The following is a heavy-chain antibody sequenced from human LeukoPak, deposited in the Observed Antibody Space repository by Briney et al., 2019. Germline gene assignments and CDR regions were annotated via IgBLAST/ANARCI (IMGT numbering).Heavy chain of an antibody. V-gene: IGHV1-2*02. J-gene: IGHJ1*01. CDR1: GYTFTGYY. CDR2: INPNSGGT. CDR3: ARGPPGFQY. Sequence: GASVKVSCKASGYTFTGYYIHWVRQAPGQGLEWMGWINPNSGGTKYAQKFQGRVTMTRDTSISPAYMELSGLRSYDQGGDGCARGPPGFQYWGQGTLVTVSS.